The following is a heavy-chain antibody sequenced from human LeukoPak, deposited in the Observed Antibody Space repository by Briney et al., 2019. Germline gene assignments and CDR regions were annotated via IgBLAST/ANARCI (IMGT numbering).Heavy chain of an antibody. D-gene: IGHD6-6*01. Sequence: ASVKVSCKASGYTFTSYGIIWVRQAPGQGLEWMGWISAYSSNTNYAQKLQGRVTMTTDTSTSTAYMELRSLRSDDTAVYYCARESSAAGRYYYYGMDVWGQGTTVTVSS. CDR2: ISAYSSNT. CDR1: GYTFTSYG. V-gene: IGHV1-18*01. J-gene: IGHJ6*02. CDR3: ARESSAAGRYYYYGMDV.